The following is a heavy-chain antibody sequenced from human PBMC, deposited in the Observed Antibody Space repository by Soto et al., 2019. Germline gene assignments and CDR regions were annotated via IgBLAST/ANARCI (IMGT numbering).Heavy chain of an antibody. CDR1: GYTFTSYG. CDR2: IRPYNGNT. Sequence: QVQLVQSGAEVKKPGASVKVSCKASGYTFTSYGISWVRPAPGQGLEWMGWIRPYNGNTNYAQKLQGRVTMTPDTSTSTAYMELRSLRPDDTAVYYCARDAPPEDYWGQGTLVTVSS. J-gene: IGHJ4*02. V-gene: IGHV1-18*01. CDR3: ARDAPPEDY.